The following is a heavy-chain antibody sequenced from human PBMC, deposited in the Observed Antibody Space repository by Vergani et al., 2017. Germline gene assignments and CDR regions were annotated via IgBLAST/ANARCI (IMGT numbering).Heavy chain of an antibody. J-gene: IGHJ3*02. CDR2: IWYDGSNK. D-gene: IGHD6-13*01. CDR3: ARSGIAAAGALGAFDI. Sequence: QVQLVESGGGVVQPGRSLRLSCAASGFTFSSYGMHWVRQAPGKGLEWVAVIWYDGSNKYYADSVKGRFTISRDNSKTTLYLQMNSLRAEDTAVYYCARSGIAAAGALGAFDIWGQGTMVTVSS. V-gene: IGHV3-33*01. CDR1: GFTFSSYG.